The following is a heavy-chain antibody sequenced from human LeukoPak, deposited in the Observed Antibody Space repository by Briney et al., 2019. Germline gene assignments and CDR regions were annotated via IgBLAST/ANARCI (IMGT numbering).Heavy chain of an antibody. J-gene: IGHJ4*02. CDR1: GFTFSSYA. D-gene: IGHD3-22*01. CDR2: ISYDGSNK. CDR3: ARDPTVIEGYYFDY. V-gene: IGHV3-30-3*01. Sequence: GGSLRLSCAASGFTFSSYAMHWVRQAPGKGLEWVAVISYDGSNKYYADSVKGRFTISRDNSKNTLYLQMNSLRAEDTAVYYCARDPTVIEGYYFDYWGQGTLVTVSS.